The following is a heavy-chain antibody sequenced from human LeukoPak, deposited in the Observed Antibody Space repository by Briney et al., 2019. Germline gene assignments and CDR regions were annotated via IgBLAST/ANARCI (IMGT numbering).Heavy chain of an antibody. CDR2: INPSGGST. J-gene: IGHJ6*02. CDR1: GYTFTSYY. CDR3: ARDAEYSSGHYYYYYGMDV. Sequence: ASVKVSCKASGYTFTSYYMHWVRQAPGQGLEWMGIINPSGGSTSYAQKFQGRVTMTRDTSTSTVYMELSSLRSEDTAVHYCARDAEYSSGHYYYYYGMDVWGQGTTVTVSS. V-gene: IGHV1-46*01. D-gene: IGHD6-19*01.